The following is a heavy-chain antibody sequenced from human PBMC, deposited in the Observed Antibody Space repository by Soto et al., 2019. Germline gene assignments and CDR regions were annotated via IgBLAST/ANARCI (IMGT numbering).Heavy chain of an antibody. CDR3: ARDGPALPTTVVTPVYYYYGMDV. J-gene: IGHJ6*04. CDR1: GGTFSSYA. CDR2: IIPIFGTA. V-gene: IGHV1-69*12. Sequence: QVQLVQSGAEVKKPGSSVKVSCKASGGTFSSYAISWVRQAPGQGLEWMGGIIPIFGTANYAQKFQGRVTITADESTSTAYMELSSLRSEETAVYYCARDGPALPTTVVTPVYYYYGMDVWGKGTTVTVSS. D-gene: IGHD4-17*01.